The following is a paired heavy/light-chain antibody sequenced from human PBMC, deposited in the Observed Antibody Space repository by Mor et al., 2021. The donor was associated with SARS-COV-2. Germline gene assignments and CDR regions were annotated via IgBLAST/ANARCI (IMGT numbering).Light chain of an antibody. V-gene: IGLV2-11*01. CDR2: DVS. CDR1: SSDVGGYNY. CDR3: SSYAGSYTLV. J-gene: IGLJ3*02. Sequence: QSALTQPRSVSGSPGQSVTISCTGTSSDVGGYNYVSWYQQHPGKAPKFMIYDVSKRPSGVPDRFSGSKSGNTASLTISGLQAEDEADYYCSSYAGSYTLVFGGGTKLTVL.
Heavy chain of an antibody. J-gene: IGHJ4*02. V-gene: IGHV7-4-1*01. Sequence: QVQLVQSGSELKKPGASVKVSCKASGYTFTSYSMNWVRQAPGQGLEWMGWINTNTGNPTYAQGFTGRFVFSLDTSVSTAYLQIYSLQAEDTAVYYCAREFCSGGSCYPAVDYWGQGTLVTVSS. CDR3: AREFCSGGSCYPAVDY. CDR1: GYTFTSYS. D-gene: IGHD2-15*01. CDR2: INTNTGNP.